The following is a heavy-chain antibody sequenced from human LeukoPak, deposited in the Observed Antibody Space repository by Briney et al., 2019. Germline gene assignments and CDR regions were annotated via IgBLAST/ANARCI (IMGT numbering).Heavy chain of an antibody. D-gene: IGHD6-13*01. J-gene: IGHJ4*02. CDR1: GGSISPYY. Sequence: PSGTLSLTCTVSGGSISPYYWNWIRQPPGKGLEWIGYIHYSGTTNYNPSLRSRVTISVDTSKNRLSLNLSSVTAADTAVYYCARRGSSSWYFDYWGQGTLVTVSS. CDR3: ARRGSSSWYFDY. CDR2: IHYSGTT. V-gene: IGHV4-59*01.